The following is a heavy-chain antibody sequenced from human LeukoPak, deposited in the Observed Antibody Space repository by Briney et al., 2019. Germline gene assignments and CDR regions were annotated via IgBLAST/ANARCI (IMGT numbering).Heavy chain of an antibody. J-gene: IGHJ6*03. CDR2: IKQDGSEK. CDR1: GFTFSSYS. Sequence: GGSLRLSCAASGFTFSSYSMNWVRQAPGKGLEWVANIKQDGSEKYYVDSVKGRFTISRDNAKNSLYLQMNSLRAEDTAVYYCARVSYDFWSGYYPRHYYYYMDVWGKGTTVTVSS. CDR3: ARVSYDFWSGYYPRHYYYYMDV. V-gene: IGHV3-7*01. D-gene: IGHD3-3*01.